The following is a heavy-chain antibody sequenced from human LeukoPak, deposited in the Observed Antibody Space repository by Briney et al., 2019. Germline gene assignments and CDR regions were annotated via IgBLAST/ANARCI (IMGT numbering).Heavy chain of an antibody. D-gene: IGHD4-23*01. CDR2: VNPDSGGT. Sequence: ASVKVSCKASGYTFTDYYMYWVRQAPGQGLEWMGWVNPDSGGTNYAQKFQGRVTMTRDTSISTAYMELSRLKYDDTAVYFCASNYGGNSPYFDYWGQGTLVTVSS. CDR3: ASNYGGNSPYFDY. V-gene: IGHV1-2*02. J-gene: IGHJ4*02. CDR1: GYTFTDYY.